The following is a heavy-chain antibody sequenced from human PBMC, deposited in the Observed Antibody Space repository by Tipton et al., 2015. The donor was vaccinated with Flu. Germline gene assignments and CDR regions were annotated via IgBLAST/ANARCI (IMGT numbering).Heavy chain of an antibody. Sequence: QVQLVQSGAEVKKPGSSVKVSCKASGGTFSSYAISWVRQAPGQGLEWMGGIIPILGIANYAQKFQGRVTITADESTSTAYMELSSLRSEDTAVYYCASGKNYDILTGYYPFDYWGQGTLVTVSS. CDR3: ASGKNYDILTGYYPFDY. J-gene: IGHJ4*02. D-gene: IGHD3-9*01. CDR1: GGTFSSYA. V-gene: IGHV1-69*01. CDR2: IIPILGIA.